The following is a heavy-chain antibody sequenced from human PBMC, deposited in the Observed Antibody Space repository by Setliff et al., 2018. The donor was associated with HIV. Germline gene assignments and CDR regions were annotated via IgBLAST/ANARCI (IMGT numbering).Heavy chain of an antibody. CDR2: VSYDGTKT. CDR3: ARDPRVDAFDI. V-gene: IGHV3-30*04. J-gene: IGHJ3*02. CDR1: GLIFGDYA. Sequence: PGGSLRLSCAASGLIFGDYAIHCVRQAPGKGLEWVAAVSYDGTKTYYADSVKGRFTLSRDNSKDTAFLQMNSLTVEDTAVYYCARDPRVDAFDIWGRGTVVTVSS.